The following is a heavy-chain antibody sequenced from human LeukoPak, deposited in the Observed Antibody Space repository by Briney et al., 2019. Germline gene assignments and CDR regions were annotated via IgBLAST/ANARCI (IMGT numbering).Heavy chain of an antibody. J-gene: IGHJ4*02. CDR1: GFTFSDYA. D-gene: IGHD2-21*01. CDR3: AKGAYSGVWTFDS. CDR2: ASHDEVGK. V-gene: IGHV3-30*18. Sequence: PGGSLRLSCVGSGFTFSDYAIHWVRQAPGRGLEWVAVASHDEVGKQFVDSVKGRFIISRDNSKNTLYLQMNSLRDEDTAVYYCAKGAYSGVWTFDSWGQGTLVTVSS.